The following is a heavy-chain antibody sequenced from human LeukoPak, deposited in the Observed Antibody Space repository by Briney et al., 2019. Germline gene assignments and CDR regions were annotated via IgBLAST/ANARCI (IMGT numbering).Heavy chain of an antibody. D-gene: IGHD3-3*01. J-gene: IGHJ4*02. CDR3: ARFRLRCLEWFPMNDYFDY. CDR2: ISGSGCST. V-gene: IGHV3-23*01. CDR1: GFTFSSYA. Sequence: GASLRLSCAASGFTFSSYAMSWVRQAPGKGLEWVSAISGSGCSTYYADSLKGRFTISRDNSKNTMYLQMNSLKAEDTAVYYCARFRLRCLEWFPMNDYFDYWGQGTLVTVSS.